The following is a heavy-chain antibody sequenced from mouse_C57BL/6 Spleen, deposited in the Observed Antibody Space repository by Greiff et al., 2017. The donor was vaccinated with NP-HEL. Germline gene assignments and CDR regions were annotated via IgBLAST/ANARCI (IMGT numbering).Heavy chain of an antibody. CDR2: ISSGSSPI. CDR1: GFTFSDYG. Sequence: EVKLMESGGGLVKPGGSLKLSCAASGFTFSDYGMHWVRQAPEKGLEWVAYISSGSSPIYYADTVKGRFNIFRSNAKNTLFLQMTRLRSEDTAMYYCARHFYYDYDGEYYCDYWGQGTTLTVSS. J-gene: IGHJ2*01. CDR3: ARHFYYDYDGEYYCDY. D-gene: IGHD2-4*01. V-gene: IGHV5-17*01.